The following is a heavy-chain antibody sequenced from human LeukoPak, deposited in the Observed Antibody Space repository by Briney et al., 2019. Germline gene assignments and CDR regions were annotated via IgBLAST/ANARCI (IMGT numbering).Heavy chain of an antibody. Sequence: PGGSLRLSCAASGFTFSSYGMHWVRQAPGKGLEWVAVIWCDGSNKYYADSVKGPFTISRDNSKNTLYLQMNSLRAEDTAVYYCARDPAYGDYGYYYYYMDVWGKGTTVTVSS. D-gene: IGHD4-17*01. V-gene: IGHV3-33*01. CDR3: ARDPAYGDYGYYYYYMDV. CDR1: GFTFSSYG. CDR2: IWCDGSNK. J-gene: IGHJ6*03.